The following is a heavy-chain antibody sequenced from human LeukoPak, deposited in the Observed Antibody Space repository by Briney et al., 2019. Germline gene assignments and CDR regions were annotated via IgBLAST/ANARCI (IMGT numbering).Heavy chain of an antibody. J-gene: IGHJ5*02. D-gene: IGHD2-8*01. CDR1: GFTFDDYA. V-gene: IGHV3-9*01. Sequence: GRSLRLSCAASGFTFDDYAMHWVRPAPGKGLEWVSGISWNSGSIGYADSVKGRFTISRDNAKNSLYLQMNSLRAEDTALYYCAKGCCTNGVCYDDWFDPWGQGTLVTVSS. CDR3: AKGCCTNGVCYDDWFDP. CDR2: ISWNSGSI.